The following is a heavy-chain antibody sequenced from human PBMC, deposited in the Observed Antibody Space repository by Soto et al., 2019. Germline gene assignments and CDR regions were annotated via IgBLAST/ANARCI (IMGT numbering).Heavy chain of an antibody. V-gene: IGHV1-18*01. CDR2: ISAYNGNT. D-gene: IGHD2-2*01. CDR1: GYTFTSYG. Sequence: ASVKVSCKASGYTFTSYGISLVRQAPGQGLEWMGWISAYNGNTKYSQKFQGRVTITRDTSASTAYMELSSLRSEDTAVYYCARGSGIVVVIWGQGTMVTVSS. CDR3: ARGSGIVVVI. J-gene: IGHJ3*02.